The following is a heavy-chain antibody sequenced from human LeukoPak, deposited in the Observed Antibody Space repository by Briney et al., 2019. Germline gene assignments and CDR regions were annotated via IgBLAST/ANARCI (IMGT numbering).Heavy chain of an antibody. CDR1: GYTFTGYY. D-gene: IGHD6-13*01. J-gene: IGHJ4*02. CDR3: ARDGIAGTHFGY. CDR2: INPSGGST. Sequence: ASVKVSCKASGYTFTGYYMHWVRQAPGQGLEWMGIINPSGGSTSYAQKFQGRVTMTRDTSTSTVYMELSSLRSEDTAVYYCARDGIAGTHFGYWGQGTLVTVSS. V-gene: IGHV1-46*01.